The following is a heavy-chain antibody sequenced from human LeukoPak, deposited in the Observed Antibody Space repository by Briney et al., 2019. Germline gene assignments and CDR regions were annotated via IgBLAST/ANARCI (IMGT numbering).Heavy chain of an antibody. J-gene: IGHJ6*02. Sequence: GAPLLISCQSVDYIFSNYWNWFGRPMRREREELMGVIRTGDTTCEYGPPFQGQVTISGDLSINTAYLHWSSLEASDTAMDYCARLRCGRARCLKAQFYSGLDVWGQGTTVTVSS. CDR1: DYIFSNYW. CDR3: ARLRCGRARCLKAQFYSGLDV. V-gene: IGHV5-51*01. D-gene: IGHD4/OR15-4a*01. CDR2: IRTGDTTC.